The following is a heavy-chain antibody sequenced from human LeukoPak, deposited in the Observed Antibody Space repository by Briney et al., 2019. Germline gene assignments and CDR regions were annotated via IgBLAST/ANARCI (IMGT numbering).Heavy chain of an antibody. CDR2: ISWNSVHI. V-gene: IGHV3-9*01. CDR1: GFTFDDYA. J-gene: IGHJ4*02. CDR3: AKLVGAAY. D-gene: IGHD1-26*01. Sequence: PGGSLRLSCAASGFTFDDYAMHWVRQVPGKGLEWVSGISWNSVHIDYADSVKGRFTISRDNAKNSLYLQMNSHRTEDTALYYCAKLVGAAYWGQGTLVTVSS.